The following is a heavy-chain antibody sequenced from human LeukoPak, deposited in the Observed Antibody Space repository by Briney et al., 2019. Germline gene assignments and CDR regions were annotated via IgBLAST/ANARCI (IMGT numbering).Heavy chain of an antibody. CDR3: ARGRKPSGYYYYMDS. V-gene: IGHV3-30*03. J-gene: IGHJ6*03. CDR2: ISYDGSNK. CDR1: GFTFSSYS. Sequence: PGGSLRLSCAASGFTFSSYSMNWVRQAPGKGLEWVAAISYDGSNKYYADSVKGRFTTSRDNSKNTLYLHMNSLSVDDTTVHYCARGRKPSGYYYYMDSWGKGTTVTV.